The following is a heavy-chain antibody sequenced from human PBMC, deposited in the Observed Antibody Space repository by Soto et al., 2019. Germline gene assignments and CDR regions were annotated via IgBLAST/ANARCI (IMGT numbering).Heavy chain of an antibody. D-gene: IGHD3-3*01. CDR2: INPSGGST. CDR3: ARAVFGIFGVVIMCPPHYYYGMDV. CDR1: AYSFTTYL. J-gene: IGHJ6*02. Sequence: ASVKVSCKTSAYSFTTYLMHWVRQAPGQGLEWMGIINPSGGSTSYAQKFQGRVTMTRDTSTSTVYMELSSLRSEDTAVYYGARAVFGIFGVVIMCPPHYYYGMDVWGQGTTVTVSS. V-gene: IGHV1-46*01.